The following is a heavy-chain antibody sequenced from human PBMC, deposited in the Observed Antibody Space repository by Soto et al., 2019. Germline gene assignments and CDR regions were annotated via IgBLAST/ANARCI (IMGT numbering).Heavy chain of an antibody. V-gene: IGHV1-69*13. Sequence: SVKVSCKASGGTFSSYAISWVRQAPGQGLEWMGGIIPIFGTANYAQKFQGRVTITADESTSTAYMELSSLRSEDTAVYYCAGELAVAASGYYGMDVWGQGTTVTVSS. J-gene: IGHJ6*02. CDR3: AGELAVAASGYYGMDV. CDR2: IIPIFGTA. CDR1: GGTFSSYA. D-gene: IGHD6-19*01.